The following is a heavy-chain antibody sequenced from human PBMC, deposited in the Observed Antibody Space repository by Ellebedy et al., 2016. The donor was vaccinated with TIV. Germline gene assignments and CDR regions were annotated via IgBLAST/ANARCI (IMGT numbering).Heavy chain of an antibody. V-gene: IGHV5-10-1*01. J-gene: IGHJ6*02. Sequence: GESLKISCKGSGYSFSNYGINWVRQMPGKGLEWMGRIDPSESYTKYSPSFQGHVTISADKSISTAYLQWGSLKASDTAMYYCVRTLNYHFHYAMDVWGQGTTVTVSS. CDR1: GYSFSNYG. CDR3: VRTLNYHFHYAMDV. CDR2: IDPSESYT.